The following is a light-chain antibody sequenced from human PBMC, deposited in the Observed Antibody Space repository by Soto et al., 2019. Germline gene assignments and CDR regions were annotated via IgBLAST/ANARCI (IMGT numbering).Light chain of an antibody. CDR3: QSYKSSLSGWI. CDR1: SSNIGAGYD. V-gene: IGLV1-40*01. Sequence: QSVLTQPPSMSGAPGQGVTISCTGSSSNIGAGYDVHWYQQVPGTAPKLLIYGNTNRPSGVPDRFSASKSGTSASLAISGLQAEDEADYYCQSYKSSLSGWIFGGGTKVTVL. CDR2: GNT. J-gene: IGLJ2*01.